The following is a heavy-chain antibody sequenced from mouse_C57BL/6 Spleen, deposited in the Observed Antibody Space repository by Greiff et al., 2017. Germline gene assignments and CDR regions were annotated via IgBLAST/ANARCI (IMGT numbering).Heavy chain of an antibody. V-gene: IGHV1-69*01. Sequence: QVQLQQPGAELVMPGASVKLSCKASGYTFTSYWMHWVKQRPGQGLEWIGEIDPSDSYTNYNQKFKGKSTLTVDKSSSTAYMQLSSLTSEDSAVYYCARPGVRRAMDYWGQGTSVTVSS. J-gene: IGHJ4*01. CDR1: GYTFTSYW. D-gene: IGHD2-14*01. CDR2: IDPSDSYT. CDR3: ARPGVRRAMDY.